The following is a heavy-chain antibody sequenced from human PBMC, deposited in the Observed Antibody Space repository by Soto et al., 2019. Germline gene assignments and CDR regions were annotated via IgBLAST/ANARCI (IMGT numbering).Heavy chain of an antibody. CDR2: IKEDGSDK. Sequence: EVHLVDSGGGLVQPGGSLRLSCVASGFPFSSYWMSWVRQAPGKGLEWVANIKEDGSDKYYVDSVKGRFTISRDNAKNSLYLQMNRLRVEDTAVYYCVGVSLTGSWGQGTLVAVSS. CDR1: GFPFSSYW. V-gene: IGHV3-7*01. CDR3: VGVSLTGS. J-gene: IGHJ5*02. D-gene: IGHD3-9*01.